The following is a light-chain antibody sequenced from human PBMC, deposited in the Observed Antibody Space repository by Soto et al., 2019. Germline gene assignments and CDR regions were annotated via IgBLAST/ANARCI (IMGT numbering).Light chain of an antibody. CDR2: DAS. CDR3: QQRSDWPLT. Sequence: EIVLTQSPATLSLSPGERATLSCRASQSVKTYLAWYQQKPGKAPRLLIYDASNRATGIPARFSGSGSGTDFTLTISSLEPEDLAVYYCQQRSDWPLTFGGGTKVEIK. CDR1: QSVKTY. J-gene: IGKJ4*01. V-gene: IGKV3-11*01.